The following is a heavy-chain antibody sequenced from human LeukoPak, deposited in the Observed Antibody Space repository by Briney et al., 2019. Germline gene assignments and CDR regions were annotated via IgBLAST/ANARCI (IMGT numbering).Heavy chain of an antibody. CDR3: ARDGVEMATVDAFDI. D-gene: IGHD5-24*01. CDR1: GGSISSSSYY. CDR2: IYYSGST. J-gene: IGHJ3*02. V-gene: IGHV4-39*07. Sequence: PSETLSLTCTVSGGSISSSSYYWGWIRQPPGKGLEWIGSIYYSGSTNYNPSLKSRVTISVDTSKNQFSLKLSSVTAADTAVYYCARDGVEMATVDAFDIWGQGTMVTVSS.